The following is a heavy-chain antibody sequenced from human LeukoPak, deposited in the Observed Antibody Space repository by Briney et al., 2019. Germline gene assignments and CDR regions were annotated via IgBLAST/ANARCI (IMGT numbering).Heavy chain of an antibody. CDR3: ARSAYSSGWYAFDY. D-gene: IGHD6-19*01. CDR2: VIPIFGTA. Sequence: ASVKVSCKASGGTFSSYAISWVRQAPGQGLEWMGGVIPIFGTANYAQKFQGRVTITADESTSTAYMELSSLRSEDTAVYYCARSAYSSGWYAFDYWGQGTLVTVSS. J-gene: IGHJ4*02. CDR1: GGTFSSYA. V-gene: IGHV1-69*13.